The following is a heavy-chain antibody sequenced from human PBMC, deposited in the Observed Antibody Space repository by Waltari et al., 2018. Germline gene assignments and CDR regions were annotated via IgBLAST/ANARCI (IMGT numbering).Heavy chain of an antibody. CDR3: ARGSYDYVWGSYRYSNYYYYGMDV. D-gene: IGHD3-16*02. CDR1: GGSFSGYY. J-gene: IGHJ6*02. CDR2: ITHSGST. V-gene: IGHV4-34*01. Sequence: QVQLQQWGAGLLKPSETLSLTCAVYGGSFSGYYWSWIRQPPGKGLEWIGEITHSGSTNYNPSLKSRVTISVDTSKNQFSLKLSSVTAADTAVYYCARGSYDYVWGSYRYSNYYYYGMDVWGQGTTVTVSS.